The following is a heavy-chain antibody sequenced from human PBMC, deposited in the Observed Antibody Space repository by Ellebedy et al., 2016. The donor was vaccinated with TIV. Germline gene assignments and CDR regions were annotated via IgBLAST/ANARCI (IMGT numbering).Heavy chain of an antibody. J-gene: IGHJ6*02. Sequence: MPSETLSLTCTVSGGSISSYYWNWIRQPPGKGLEWIAYLFYSGSTNYNPSLKSRVTISLDTSKNQFSLRLSSVTAADTAVYYCARSPSYSSGWYPDLEEYYYYGMDVWGQGTTVTVSS. D-gene: IGHD6-19*01. V-gene: IGHV4-59*08. CDR3: ARSPSYSSGWYPDLEEYYYYGMDV. CDR1: GGSISSYY. CDR2: LFYSGST.